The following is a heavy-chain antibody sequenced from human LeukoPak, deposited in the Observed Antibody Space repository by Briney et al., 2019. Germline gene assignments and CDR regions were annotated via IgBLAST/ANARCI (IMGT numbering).Heavy chain of an antibody. V-gene: IGHV4-59*12. Sequence: SSETLSLTCTVSGGSISSYYWSWIRQPPGKGLEWIGSIYYSGSTYYNPSLKSRVTISVDTSENQFSLKLSSVTAADTAVYYCARDGGYSNPYYYYYYYMDVWGKGTTVTVSS. J-gene: IGHJ6*03. CDR3: ARDGGYSNPYYYYYYYMDV. D-gene: IGHD4-11*01. CDR2: IYYSGST. CDR1: GGSISSYY.